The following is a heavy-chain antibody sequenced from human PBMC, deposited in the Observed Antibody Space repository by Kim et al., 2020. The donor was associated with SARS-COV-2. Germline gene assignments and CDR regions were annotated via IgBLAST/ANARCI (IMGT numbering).Heavy chain of an antibody. CDR1: GGSFSGYY. V-gene: IGHV4-34*01. CDR3: ARGWKNGSWYKKGLYFDY. D-gene: IGHD6-13*01. Sequence: SETLSLTCAVYGGSFSGYYWSWIRQPPGKGLEWIGEINHSGSTNYNPSLKSRVTISVDTSKNQFSLKLSSVTAADTAVYYCARGWKNGSWYKKGLYFDY. CDR2: INHSGST. J-gene: IGHJ4*01.